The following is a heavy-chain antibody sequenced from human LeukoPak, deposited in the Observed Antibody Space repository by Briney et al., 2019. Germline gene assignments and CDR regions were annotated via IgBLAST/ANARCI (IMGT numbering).Heavy chain of an antibody. V-gene: IGHV1-2*02. CDR1: GYTFTGYY. J-gene: IGHJ4*02. D-gene: IGHD6-13*01. CDR2: INPNSGGT. Sequence: GASVKVSCKASGYTFTGYYMHWVRQAPGQGLEWMGWINPNSGGTNYAQKFQGRVTMTRDTSISTAYMELSRLRSDDTAVYYCARGRGQQLAWRALSYWGQGTLVTVSS. CDR3: ARGRGQQLAWRALSY.